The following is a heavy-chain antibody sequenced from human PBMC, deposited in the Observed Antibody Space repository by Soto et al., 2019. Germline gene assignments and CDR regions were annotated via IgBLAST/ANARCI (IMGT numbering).Heavy chain of an antibody. V-gene: IGHV4-59*08. CDR3: ASFPRSWMSPSPDY. CDR2: FRSSGGT. D-gene: IGHD6-13*01. Sequence: PSETLSLTCTVSGDSISSYNLAWIRQPPGKGLEWIGYFRSSGGTSYNPSLKSRVAISADASTKQFSLTLSSVTAADTAVYYCASFPRSWMSPSPDYWGQGTLVTVSS. J-gene: IGHJ4*02. CDR1: GDSISSYN.